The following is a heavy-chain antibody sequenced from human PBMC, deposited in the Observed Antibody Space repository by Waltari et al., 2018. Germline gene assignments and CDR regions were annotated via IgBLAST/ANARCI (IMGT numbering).Heavy chain of an antibody. CDR3: ARDRTSSGWPLDY. J-gene: IGHJ4*02. CDR2: IYYSGST. V-gene: IGHV4-59*01. Sequence: QVQLQESGPGLMKPSETLSLTCTVSGGSISSYYWSWIRQPPGKGLEWIGYIYYSGSTNYNPSLKSRVTISVDTSKNQFSLKLSSVTAADTAVYYCARDRTSSGWPLDYWGQGTLVTVSS. D-gene: IGHD6-19*01. CDR1: GGSISSYY.